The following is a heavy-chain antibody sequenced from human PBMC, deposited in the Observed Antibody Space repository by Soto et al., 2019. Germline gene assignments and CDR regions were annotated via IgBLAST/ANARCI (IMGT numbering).Heavy chain of an antibody. CDR2: ISWNSGSI. CDR1: GFTFDDYA. J-gene: IGHJ5*02. Sequence: EVQLVESGGGLVQPGRSLRLSCAASGFTFDDYAMHWVRQAPGKGLEWVSGISWNSGSIGYADSVKGRFTISRDNAKNSLYLQRNSLRAEDTALYYCAKGARSSGWNNWFDPWGQGTLVTVSS. CDR3: AKGARSSGWNNWFDP. V-gene: IGHV3-9*01. D-gene: IGHD6-19*01.